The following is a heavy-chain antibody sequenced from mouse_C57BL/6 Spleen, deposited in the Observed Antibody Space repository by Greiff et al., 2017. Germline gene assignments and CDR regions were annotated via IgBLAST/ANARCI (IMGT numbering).Heavy chain of an antibody. CDR3: ARGPGGSSYWYFDV. J-gene: IGHJ1*03. V-gene: IGHV1-53*01. CDR1: GYTFTSYW. Sequence: QVQLQQPGTELVKPGASVKLSCKASGYTFTSYWMHWVKQRPGQGLEWIGNINPSNGGTNYNEKFKSKATLTVDKSSSTAYMQLSSLTSEESAVYYCARGPGGSSYWYFDVWGTGTTVTVSS. D-gene: IGHD1-1*01. CDR2: INPSNGGT.